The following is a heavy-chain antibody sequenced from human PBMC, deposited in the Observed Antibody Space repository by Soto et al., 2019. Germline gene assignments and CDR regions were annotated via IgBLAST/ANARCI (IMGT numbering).Heavy chain of an antibody. J-gene: IGHJ4*02. CDR1: GGTFSDLA. Sequence: QVHLVQSGAEVKKPGSSVKVSCKTSGGTFSDLAFSWVRQAPRQGLEWVGGIIPLFGTPNYAREFQGRVSIRADESSNTVDMELRSLRSEDTAVYYCARGRVAEMAPGGYFDNWGQGTLVTVSS. CDR2: IIPLFGTP. V-gene: IGHV1-69*01. D-gene: IGHD2-8*01. CDR3: ARGRVAEMAPGGYFDN.